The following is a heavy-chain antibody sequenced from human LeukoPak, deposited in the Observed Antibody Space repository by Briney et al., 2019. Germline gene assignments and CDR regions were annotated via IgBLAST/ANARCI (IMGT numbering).Heavy chain of an antibody. J-gene: IGHJ4*02. V-gene: IGHV3-7*01. CDR3: ARDKVLSSSASIDY. D-gene: IGHD6-19*01. CDR2: IKQDGSEK. CDR1: GFTFSSYW. Sequence: GGSLRLSCAASGFTFSSYWMSWVRQAPGKGLEWVANIKQDGSEKYYVDSVKGQFTSSRDNAKNSLYLQMNSLRAEDTAVYYCARDKVLSSSASIDYWGQGTLVTVSS.